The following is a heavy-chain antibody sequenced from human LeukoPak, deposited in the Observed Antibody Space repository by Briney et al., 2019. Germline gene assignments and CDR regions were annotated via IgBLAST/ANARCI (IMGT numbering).Heavy chain of an antibody. V-gene: IGHV4-31*03. J-gene: IGHJ5*02. CDR2: IYYSGST. CDR3: ARATEGQQLVRANWFDP. Sequence: SQTLSLTCTVSGGSISSGGYYWSWIRQHPGKGLEWIGYIYYSGSTYYNPSLKSRVTISVDTSKNQFSLKLSSVTAADTAVYYCARATEGQQLVRANWFDPWGQGTLVTVSS. CDR1: GGSISSGGYY. D-gene: IGHD6-13*01.